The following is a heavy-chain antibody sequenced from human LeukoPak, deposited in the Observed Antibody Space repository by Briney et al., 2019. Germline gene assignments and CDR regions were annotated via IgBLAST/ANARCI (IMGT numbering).Heavy chain of an antibody. Sequence: SSETLSLTCTVSGGSISSYYWSWIRQPAGKGLEWIGRIYTSGSTNYNPSLKSRVTMSVDKSRNQFSLKLSSVTAADTAVYYCARSNPNYDFYSHSFDYWGQGTLVTVSS. CDR3: ARSNPNYDFYSHSFDY. V-gene: IGHV4-4*07. D-gene: IGHD3-3*01. CDR2: IYTSGST. CDR1: GGSISSYY. J-gene: IGHJ4*02.